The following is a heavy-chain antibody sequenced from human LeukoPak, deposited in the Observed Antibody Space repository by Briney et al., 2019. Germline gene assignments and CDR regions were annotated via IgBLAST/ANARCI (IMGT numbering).Heavy chain of an antibody. CDR1: GFTFSNYA. CDR2: ISGSGGST. V-gene: IGHV3-23*01. J-gene: IGHJ4*02. Sequence: GGSLRLSCAASGFTFSNYAMSWVRQAPGKGLEWVSSISGSGGSTYYADSVKGRFTISRDNSKNTLFLQMNSLRAEDTAVYYCAKDPYYYDTSGHNGDYWGQATLVAVSS. D-gene: IGHD3-22*01. CDR3: AKDPYYYDTSGHNGDY.